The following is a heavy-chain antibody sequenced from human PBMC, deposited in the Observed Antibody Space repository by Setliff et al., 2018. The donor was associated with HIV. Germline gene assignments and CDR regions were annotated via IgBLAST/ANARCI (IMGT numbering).Heavy chain of an antibody. CDR1: GFTFSSYG. J-gene: IGHJ4*02. D-gene: IGHD6-19*01. V-gene: IGHV3-33*06. Sequence: PGESLKISCAASGFTFSSYGMHWVRQAPGKGLEWVAVIWYDGSEKYYADSVRGRFTISRDNSKNTLYLQMNSLRAEDTAVYYCAKDEGSGWYGLRYWGQGTLVTVSS. CDR3: AKDEGSGWYGLRY. CDR2: IWYDGSEK.